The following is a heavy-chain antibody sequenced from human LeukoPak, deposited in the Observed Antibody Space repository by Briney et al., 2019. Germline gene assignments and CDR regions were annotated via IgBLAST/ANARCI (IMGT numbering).Heavy chain of an antibody. V-gene: IGHV1-2*02. CDR2: INPNSGGT. J-gene: IGHJ5*02. CDR3: ARDARRIAAAGTPSWFDP. Sequence: GASVKVSCKASGYTFTGYYMHWVRQAPGQGLEWMGWINPNSGGTNYAQKFQGRVTMTRDTSISTAYMELCRLRSDDTAVYYCARDARRIAAAGTPSWFDPWGQGTLVTVSS. D-gene: IGHD6-13*01. CDR1: GYTFTGYY.